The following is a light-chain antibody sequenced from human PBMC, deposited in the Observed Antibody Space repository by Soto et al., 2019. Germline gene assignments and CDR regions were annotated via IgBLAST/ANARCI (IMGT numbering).Light chain of an antibody. CDR3: QQCDTLPVT. V-gene: IGKV1-33*01. Sequence: DIQMTQSPSSLSASIGDRVTITCQASQDIGKYLNWYQQKPGKAPKLLIYDSSHLETGVPSRFSGSGSGTDFKITISSLQTEDIATYYCQQCDTLPVTFGGGTKVEIK. J-gene: IGKJ4*01. CDR1: QDIGKY. CDR2: DSS.